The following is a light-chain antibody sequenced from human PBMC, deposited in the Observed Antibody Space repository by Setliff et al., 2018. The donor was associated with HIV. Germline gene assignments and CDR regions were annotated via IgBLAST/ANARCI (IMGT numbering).Light chain of an antibody. CDR1: TGAVTSSHY. CDR3: SSYTGGSTYV. J-gene: IGLJ1*01. V-gene: IGLV7-46*01. CDR2: DTT. Sequence: QAVVTHEPSLTVSPGGTVTLTCGSSTGAVTSSHYPYWFQQKPGQAPRTLIYDTTNKHSWTPARFSGSKSGNTASLTISGLQAEDEADYYCSSYTGGSTYVFGTGTKVTVL.